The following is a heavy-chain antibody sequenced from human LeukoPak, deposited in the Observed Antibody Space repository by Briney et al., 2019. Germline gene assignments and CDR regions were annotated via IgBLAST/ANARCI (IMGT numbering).Heavy chain of an antibody. CDR2: IIPIFGTA. D-gene: IGHD6-13*01. V-gene: IGHV1-69*13. CDR1: GGTFSSYA. J-gene: IGHJ4*02. Sequence: GASVKVSCKASGGTFSSYAISWVRQAPGQGLEWMGGIIPIFGTANYAQKFQGRVTITADESTSTAYMELSSLRSEDTAVYYCARVPGYSSRGYYFDYWGQGTLVTVSS. CDR3: ARVPGYSSRGYYFDY.